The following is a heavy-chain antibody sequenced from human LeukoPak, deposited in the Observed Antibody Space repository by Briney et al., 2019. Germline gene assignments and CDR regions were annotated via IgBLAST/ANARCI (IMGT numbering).Heavy chain of an antibody. CDR2: IRYDGSNK. J-gene: IGHJ3*02. CDR1: GFTFSSYE. Sequence: GGSLRLSCAASGFTFSSYEMNWVRQAPGKGLEWVAFIRYDGSNKYYADSVKGRFTISRDNSKNTLYLQMNSLRAEDTAVYYCAKERTYYYGSGSYYNWAFDIWGQGTMVTVSS. D-gene: IGHD3-10*01. V-gene: IGHV3-30*02. CDR3: AKERTYYYGSGSYYNWAFDI.